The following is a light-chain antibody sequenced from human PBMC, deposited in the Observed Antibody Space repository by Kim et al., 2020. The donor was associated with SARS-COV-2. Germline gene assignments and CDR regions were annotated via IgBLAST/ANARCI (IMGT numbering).Light chain of an antibody. V-gene: IGLV10-54*01. CDR2: RNN. CDR3: SAWDSSLNAWV. Sequence: RQTATLTCTGNINNVGNQGAAWLQQHQGHPPKLLSYRNNNRPSGISERFSASRSGNTASLTITGLQPEDETDYYCSAWDSSLNAWVFGGGTQLTVL. CDR1: INNVGNQG. J-gene: IGLJ3*02.